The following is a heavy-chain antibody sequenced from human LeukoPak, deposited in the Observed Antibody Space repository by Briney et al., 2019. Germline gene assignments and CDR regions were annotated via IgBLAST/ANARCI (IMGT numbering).Heavy chain of an antibody. CDR1: GGSISGYY. J-gene: IGHJ3*02. V-gene: IGHV4-4*07. Sequence: SETLSLTCTVSGGSISGYYWSWIRQPAGKGLEWIGRIYTSGSTNYNPSLKSRVTMSVDTSKNQFSLKLSSVTAADTAVYYCARDLAAAGRDDAFDIWGQGTMVTVSS. CDR3: ARDLAAAGRDDAFDI. D-gene: IGHD6-13*01. CDR2: IYTSGST.